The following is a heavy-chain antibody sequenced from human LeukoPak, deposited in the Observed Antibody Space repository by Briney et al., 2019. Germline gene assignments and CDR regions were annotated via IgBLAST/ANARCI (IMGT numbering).Heavy chain of an antibody. V-gene: IGHV3-30-3*01. CDR3: ARDIPYDSSGDVGNAFDI. D-gene: IGHD3-22*01. Sequence: GRSLGLSCAASGFTFSSYAMHWVRQAPGKGLEWVAVISYDGSNKYYADSVKGRFTISRDNSKNTLYLQMNSLRAEDTAVYYCARDIPYDSSGDVGNAFDIWGQGTMVTVSS. CDR2: ISYDGSNK. J-gene: IGHJ3*02. CDR1: GFTFSSYA.